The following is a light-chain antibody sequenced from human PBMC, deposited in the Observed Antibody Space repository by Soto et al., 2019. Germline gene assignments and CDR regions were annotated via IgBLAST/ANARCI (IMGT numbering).Light chain of an antibody. Sequence: EIVLTQSPGTLSLSPGERATLSCRASQSVSSSYLAWYQQKPGQAPRLLIYGESSRATGIPDRFSGSGSGTVFTLTISRLEAEDFAVYYCQQYGSSPWTFGQGTKVEIK. CDR2: GES. CDR1: QSVSSSY. CDR3: QQYGSSPWT. J-gene: IGKJ1*01. V-gene: IGKV3-20*01.